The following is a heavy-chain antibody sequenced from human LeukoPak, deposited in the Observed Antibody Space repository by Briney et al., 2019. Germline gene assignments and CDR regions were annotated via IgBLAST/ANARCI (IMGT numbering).Heavy chain of an antibody. CDR2: MNPNSGNT. D-gene: IGHD4-17*01. V-gene: IGHV1-8*01. CDR1: GYTFTSYD. J-gene: IGHJ4*02. CDR3: ARGYGDFFDY. Sequence: ASVKVSPKASGYTFTSYDSSGVRQATGQGLEWMGWMNPNSGNTGYAQKFQGRLTLTRNTSISTAYMELSSLRSEDTAVYYCARGYGDFFDYWGQGTLVTVSS.